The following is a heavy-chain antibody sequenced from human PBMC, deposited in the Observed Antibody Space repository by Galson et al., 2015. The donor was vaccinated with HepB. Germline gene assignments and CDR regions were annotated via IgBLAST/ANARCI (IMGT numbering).Heavy chain of an antibody. Sequence: QVQLQESGPGLVKPSETLSLTCTVSGGSISSYYWSWIRQPPGKGLEWIGYIYYSGSTNYNPSLKSRVTISVDTSKNQFSLKLSSETAADTAVYYCARDPTPYYYDSSEHWFDPWGQGTLVTVSS. V-gene: IGHV4-59*01. J-gene: IGHJ5*02. CDR2: IYYSGST. CDR3: ARDPTPYYYDSSEHWFDP. CDR1: GGSISSYY. D-gene: IGHD3-22*01.